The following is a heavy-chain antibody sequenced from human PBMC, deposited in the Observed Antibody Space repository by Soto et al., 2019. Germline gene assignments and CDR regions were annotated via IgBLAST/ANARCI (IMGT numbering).Heavy chain of an antibody. CDR1: GGSFSGYY. CDR3: ARTYSSSWSPFEY. D-gene: IGHD6-13*01. CDR2: INQSGST. Sequence: QVELQQGGAGLLKPSETLSLTCAVYGGSFSGYYWSWIRQPPGKGLEWIGEINQSGSTNYNPSLKSRVTISVDTSKNQFSLKLTSVTAADTAVYYCARTYSSSWSPFEYWAQGTLVTVSS. V-gene: IGHV4-34*01. J-gene: IGHJ4*02.